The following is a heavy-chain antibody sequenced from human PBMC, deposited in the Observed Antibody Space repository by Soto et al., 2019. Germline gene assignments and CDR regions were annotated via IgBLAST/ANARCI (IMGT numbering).Heavy chain of an antibody. D-gene: IGHD3-22*01. CDR2: IIPIFGTA. V-gene: IGHV1-69*12. CDR3: ARDHYYDSNDDPPFHNWFDT. Sequence: QVQLVQSGAEVKKPGSSVKVSCKASGGTFSSFAISWVRQAPGQGLEWMGGIIPIFGTANYAQKFQGRVTITADESTSTASMELSSLRSEDTAVYYCARDHYYDSNDDPPFHNWFDTWGQGTLVTVSS. CDR1: GGTFSSFA. J-gene: IGHJ5*02.